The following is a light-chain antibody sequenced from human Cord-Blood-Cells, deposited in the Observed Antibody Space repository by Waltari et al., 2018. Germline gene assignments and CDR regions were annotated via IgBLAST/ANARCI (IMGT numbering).Light chain of an antibody. V-gene: IGLV1-47*01. Sequence: QSVLTQPPSASGTPGQRVTISCSGSSSNTGSNYVYCYQQLPGTAPKLLIYRNNQRPSGVPDRFSGSKSGTSASLAIGGLRSEDEADYYCAAWDDSLSGYVFGTGTKVTVL. CDR1: SSNTGSNY. J-gene: IGLJ1*01. CDR3: AAWDDSLSGYV. CDR2: RNN.